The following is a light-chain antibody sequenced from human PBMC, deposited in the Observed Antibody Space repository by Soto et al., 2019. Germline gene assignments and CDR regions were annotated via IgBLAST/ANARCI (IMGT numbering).Light chain of an antibody. J-gene: IGLJ3*02. Sequence: QSVLTQPPSVSGAPGQRVTISCTGSSSNNGAGYDVHWYQQLPGTAPKLLIYGNSNRPSGVPDRFSGSKSGTSASLAITGLQAEDEADYYCQSYDSSLSGGVFGGGTQLTVL. V-gene: IGLV1-40*01. CDR2: GNS. CDR3: QSYDSSLSGGV. CDR1: SSNNGAGYD.